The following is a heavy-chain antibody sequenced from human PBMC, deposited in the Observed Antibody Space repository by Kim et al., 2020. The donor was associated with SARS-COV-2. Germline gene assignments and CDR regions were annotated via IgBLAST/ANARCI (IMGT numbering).Heavy chain of an antibody. CDR2: IYYSGST. D-gene: IGHD3-10*01. CDR3: ERGIGELLAPGFYYYYGMDV. V-gene: IGHV4-59*13. Sequence: SETLSLTCTVSGGSISSYYWSWIRQPPGKGLEWIGYIYYSGSTNYNPSLKSRVTISVDTSKNQFSLKLSSVTAADTAVYYCERGIGELLAPGFYYYYGMDVWGQGTTVTVSS. J-gene: IGHJ6*02. CDR1: GGSISSYY.